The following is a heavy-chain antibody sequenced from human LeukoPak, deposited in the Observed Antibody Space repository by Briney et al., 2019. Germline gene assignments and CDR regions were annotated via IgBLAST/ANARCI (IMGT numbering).Heavy chain of an antibody. CDR3: ARNFVGSITSDFDS. V-gene: IGHV3-74*01. D-gene: IGHD1-26*01. CDR2: IHGDGTIT. J-gene: IGHJ4*02. CDR1: GFSFSSYA. Sequence: PGGSLRLSCAASGFSFSSYAMTWVRQVPGKGLVWVSRIHGDGTITNYEDSVKGRFTISRDNARNTLYLLMHSLRAEDTAIYYCARNFVGSITSDFDSWGQGTQVTVSS.